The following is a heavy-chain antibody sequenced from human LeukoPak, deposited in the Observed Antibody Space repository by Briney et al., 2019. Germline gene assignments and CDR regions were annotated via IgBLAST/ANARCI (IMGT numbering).Heavy chain of an antibody. CDR1: GGSISSNNW. Sequence: PSETLSLTCAVSGGSISSNNWWIWVRQSPEKGLGWIGEIYHDGSTNYNPSLKSRVTISMDKSKNQLSLKLNFVTAADTAVYYCARDRGGYTYSHDCWGQGTLVTVSS. V-gene: IGHV4-4*02. D-gene: IGHD5-18*01. J-gene: IGHJ4*02. CDR3: ARDRGGYTYSHDC. CDR2: IYHDGST.